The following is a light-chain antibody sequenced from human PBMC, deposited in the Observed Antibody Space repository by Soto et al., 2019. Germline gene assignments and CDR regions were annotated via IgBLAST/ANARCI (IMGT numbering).Light chain of an antibody. J-gene: IGKJ4*01. CDR3: QQHYNYPLT. CDR1: QGISRA. V-gene: IGKV1D-13*01. Sequence: AIQLTQSPSSLAAAVGDRVTITCRASQGISRALSWYQQKPGNAPKLLIYTTSNLLSGVPSSFSASGSDTEFTLTVSSLQPEDFATYYCQQHYNYPLTFGGGTKVEIK. CDR2: TTS.